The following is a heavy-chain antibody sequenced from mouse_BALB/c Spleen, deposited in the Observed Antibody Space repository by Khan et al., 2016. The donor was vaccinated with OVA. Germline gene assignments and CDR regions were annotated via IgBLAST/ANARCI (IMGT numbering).Heavy chain of an antibody. CDR1: SFSLSNYS. J-gene: IGHJ3*01. Sequence: VQLQESGPGLVQPSQSLSITCTVSSFSLSNYSVHWVRQSPGKGLEWLGVIWSAGSTDYNAAFISRLTISKDNSRSQVFFKMNSLQPNDTAIYYGARRGYDYGRGALFAYWGQGTLVTVSA. CDR3: ARRGYDYGRGALFAY. CDR2: IWSAGST. V-gene: IGHV2-2*02. D-gene: IGHD2-4*01.